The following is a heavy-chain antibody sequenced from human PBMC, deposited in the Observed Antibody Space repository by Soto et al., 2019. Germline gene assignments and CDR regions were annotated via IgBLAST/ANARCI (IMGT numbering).Heavy chain of an antibody. J-gene: IGHJ4*02. CDR2: ISAYNGNT. CDR3: AGSMYSSGWDNFDY. V-gene: IGHV1-18*01. D-gene: IGHD6-19*01. CDR1: GYTVTSYG. Sequence: QVQLVQSGAEVKKPGASVKVSCKASGYTVTSYGIRWVRQAPEQGLEWMGWISAYNGNTNYAQKLQGRVTMTTDTSTSTAYMELRSLRSDDTAVYYCAGSMYSSGWDNFDYWGQGTLVTVSS.